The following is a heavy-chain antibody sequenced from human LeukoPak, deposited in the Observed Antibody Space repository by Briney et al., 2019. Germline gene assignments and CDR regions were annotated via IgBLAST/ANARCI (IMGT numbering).Heavy chain of an antibody. D-gene: IGHD3-16*01. Sequence: ASVKVSCKASGYTFTSYYIHWVRQAPGQGLEWMGIIKPSSGSISYAQKFQGRVTMTRDTSTSTDYMELNSLRSEDTAVYSCTVPQSGGNWFDPWGPGTLVTVSP. J-gene: IGHJ5*02. CDR2: IKPSSGSI. V-gene: IGHV1-46*03. CDR1: GYTFTSYY. CDR3: TVPQSGGNWFDP.